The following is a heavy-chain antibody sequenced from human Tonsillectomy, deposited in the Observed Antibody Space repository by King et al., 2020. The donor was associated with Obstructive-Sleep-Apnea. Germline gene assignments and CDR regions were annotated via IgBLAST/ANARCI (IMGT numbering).Heavy chain of an antibody. J-gene: IGHJ4*02. CDR3: ARDLGYGSGSYPDY. CDR1: GFTFSSYA. D-gene: IGHD3-10*01. Sequence: VQLVESGGGVVQPGRSLRLSCAASGFTFSSYAMHWVRQAPGKGLGWVAVISYDGSNKYYADSVKGRFTISRDNSKNTLYLQMNSLRAEDTAVYYCARDLGYGSGSYPDYWGQGTLVTVSS. V-gene: IGHV3-30-3*01. CDR2: ISYDGSNK.